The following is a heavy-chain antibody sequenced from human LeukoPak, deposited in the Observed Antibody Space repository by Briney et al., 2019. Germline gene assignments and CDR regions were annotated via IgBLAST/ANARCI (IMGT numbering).Heavy chain of an antibody. CDR3: ALWFGELSALINYYYYGMDV. J-gene: IGHJ6*02. D-gene: IGHD3-10*01. V-gene: IGHV1-2*02. Sequence: ASVKVSCKASGYTFTDYYMHWVRQATGQGLEWMGWINPKSGGTNYAQKFQGRVTMTRDTSISTAYMELSSLRSDDTAVYYCALWFGELSALINYYYYGMDVWGQGTTVTVSS. CDR2: INPKSGGT. CDR1: GYTFTDYY.